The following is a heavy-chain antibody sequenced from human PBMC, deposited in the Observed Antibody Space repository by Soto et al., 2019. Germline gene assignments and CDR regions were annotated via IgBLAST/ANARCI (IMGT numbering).Heavy chain of an antibody. V-gene: IGHV4-30-4*01. CDR1: GGSVSSGDYY. CDR2: IYYSGST. J-gene: IGHJ4*02. D-gene: IGHD3-22*01. CDR3: ARYRSDYYDSSGYYYYDY. Sequence: PSENLSLTCTVSGGSVSSGDYYWSWIRQPPGKGLEWIGYIYYSGSTYYNPSLKSRVTISVDTSKNQFSLKLTSVTAADTAVYYCARYRSDYYDSSGYYYYDYWGQGTLVTVAS.